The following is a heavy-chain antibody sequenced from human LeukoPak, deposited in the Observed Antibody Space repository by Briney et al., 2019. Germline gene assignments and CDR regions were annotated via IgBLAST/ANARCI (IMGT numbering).Heavy chain of an antibody. CDR2: ISTSGGST. D-gene: IGHD3-10*01. CDR1: GFTFSSHA. Sequence: SGGSLRLSCAASGFTFSSHAMSWVRQAPGKGLEWVSAISTSGGSTYYADSVKGRFTISRDNSKNTLYLQMNSLRAEDTAVYYCAKAPKEDYGSGTSKLFDYWGQGTLVTVSS. CDR3: AKAPKEDYGSGTSKLFDY. J-gene: IGHJ4*02. V-gene: IGHV3-23*01.